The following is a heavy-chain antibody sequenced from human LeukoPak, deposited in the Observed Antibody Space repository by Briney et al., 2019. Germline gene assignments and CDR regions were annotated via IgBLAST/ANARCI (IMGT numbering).Heavy chain of an antibody. D-gene: IGHD3-3*01. J-gene: IGHJ4*02. CDR2: ISSNGGST. Sequence: PGGSLRLSCAASGFTFDDYAMHWVRQAPGKGLEYVSAISSNGGSTYYANSVKGRFTISRDNSKNTLYLQMNSLRAEDTAVYYCAKDGRITIFGVVRNWGQGTLVTVSS. V-gene: IGHV3-64*01. CDR3: AKDGRITIFGVVRN. CDR1: GFTFDDYA.